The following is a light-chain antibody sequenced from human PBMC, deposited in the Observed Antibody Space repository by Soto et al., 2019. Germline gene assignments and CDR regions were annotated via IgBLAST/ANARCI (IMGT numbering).Light chain of an antibody. Sequence: QSALTQPPSASGSPGQSVTISCTGTSSDVGGYNYVSWYQQHPGKAPKLMIYEVSKRPSGVPDRLSGSKSGNTASLTVSGLQVEDEADYYCASYTGSDPVVFGGGTKLTVL. V-gene: IGLV2-8*01. CDR1: SSDVGGYNY. CDR2: EVS. CDR3: ASYTGSDPVV. J-gene: IGLJ2*01.